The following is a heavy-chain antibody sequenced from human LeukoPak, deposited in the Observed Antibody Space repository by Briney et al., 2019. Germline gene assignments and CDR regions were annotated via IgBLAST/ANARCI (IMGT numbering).Heavy chain of an antibody. CDR1: GFTFSRYN. CDR2: ISDSSSYI. Sequence: GGSLRLSCAASGFTFSRYNMNWVRQAPGKGLEWVSSISDSSSYIYYADSVKGRFTISRDNAKNSLYLQMNSLRAEDTAVYYCTRGVLVRFSLYGMDVWGQGTTVTVSS. J-gene: IGHJ6*02. D-gene: IGHD6-13*01. V-gene: IGHV3-21*01. CDR3: TRGVLVRFSLYGMDV.